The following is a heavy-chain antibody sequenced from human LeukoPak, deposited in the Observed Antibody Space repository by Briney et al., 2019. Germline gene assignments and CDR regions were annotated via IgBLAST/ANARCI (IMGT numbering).Heavy chain of an antibody. J-gene: IGHJ4*02. CDR3: ARDFSGGERDY. D-gene: IGHD2-15*01. CDR2: VYYSGSS. CDR1: GGSISNYY. V-gene: IGHV4-59*12. Sequence: PSETLSLTCTVSGGSISNYYWSWIRQPPGKGLEWIGYVYYSGSSKFNPSLKSRATISIDPYNNEFSLKLSSVTAADTAIYYRARDFSGGERDYWGQGTLVTVSS.